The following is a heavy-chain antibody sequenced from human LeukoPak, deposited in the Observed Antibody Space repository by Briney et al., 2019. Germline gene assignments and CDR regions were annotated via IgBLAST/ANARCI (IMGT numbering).Heavy chain of an antibody. CDR2: IYTSGGT. CDR1: GGSISSYY. D-gene: IGHD2-15*01. V-gene: IGHV4-4*07. CDR3: ARDRRHCSGGSCYSWFDP. Sequence: SETLSLTCTVSGGSISSYYWSWIRQPAGKGLEWIGRIYTSGGTNYNPSLKSRVTMSVDTSKNQFSLKLSSVTAADTAVYYCARDRRHCSGGSCYSWFDPWGQGTPVTVSS. J-gene: IGHJ5*02.